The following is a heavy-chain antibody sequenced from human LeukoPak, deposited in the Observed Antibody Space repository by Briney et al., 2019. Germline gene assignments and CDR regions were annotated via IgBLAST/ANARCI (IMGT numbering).Heavy chain of an antibody. D-gene: IGHD3-3*01. CDR3: ARGFFLEWVLGDY. V-gene: IGHV3-30-3*01. J-gene: IGHJ4*02. CDR1: GFTFSSYA. CDR2: ISYDGSNK. Sequence: GGSLRLSCAASGFTFSSYAMHWVRQAPGKGLEWVAVISYDGSNKYYADSVKGRFTISRDNSKNTLYLQMSSLRAEDTAVYYCARGFFLEWVLGDYWGQGTRVTVSS.